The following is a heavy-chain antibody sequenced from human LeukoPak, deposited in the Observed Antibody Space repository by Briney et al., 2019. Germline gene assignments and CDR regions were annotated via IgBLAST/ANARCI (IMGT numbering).Heavy chain of an antibody. CDR3: ARGSRTIELGDDY. V-gene: IGHV3-11*06. Sequence: GGSLRLSCAASGFTVSSNYMSWIRQAPGKGLEWVSYISSSSSDTNYADSVKGRFTISRDNAKNSLYLQMNSLRAEDTAVYYCARGSRTIELGDDYWGQGTLVTVSS. J-gene: IGHJ4*02. CDR2: ISSSSSDT. D-gene: IGHD5-24*01. CDR1: GFTVSSNY.